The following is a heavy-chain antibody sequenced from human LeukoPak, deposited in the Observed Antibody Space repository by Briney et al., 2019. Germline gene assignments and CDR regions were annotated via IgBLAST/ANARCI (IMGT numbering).Heavy chain of an antibody. D-gene: IGHD2-2*01. CDR3: ARGLYCSSTSCYELDP. J-gene: IGHJ5*02. CDR1: GYTFTSYD. V-gene: IGHV1-8*01. Sequence: ASVKVSCKASGYTFTSYDINWVRQATGQGLEWMGWMNPNSGNTGYAQKFQGRVTMTRNTSISTAYMELSSLRSEDTAVYYCARGLYCSSTSCYELDPWGQGTLVTVSS. CDR2: MNPNSGNT.